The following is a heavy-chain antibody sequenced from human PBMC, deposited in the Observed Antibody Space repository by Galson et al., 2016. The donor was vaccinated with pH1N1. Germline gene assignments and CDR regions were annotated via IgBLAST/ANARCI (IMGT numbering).Heavy chain of an antibody. CDR1: GFTFSSYS. CDR2: ISSSSSTI. Sequence: SLRLSCAASGFTFSSYSMNWVRQAPGKGLEWVSYISSSSSTIYYAHSVKGRFTISRDNAKNSLYLQMNSLRAEDTAVYYCARVNHYYYYGMDVWGQGTTVTVSS. CDR3: ARVNHYYYYGMDV. J-gene: IGHJ6*02. V-gene: IGHV3-48*01. D-gene: IGHD1-14*01.